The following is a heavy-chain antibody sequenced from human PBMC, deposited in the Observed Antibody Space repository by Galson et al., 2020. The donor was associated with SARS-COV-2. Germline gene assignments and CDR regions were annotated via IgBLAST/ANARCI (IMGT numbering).Heavy chain of an antibody. CDR3: ARLVAYALKCAFVI. CDR1: GGAINGSY. J-gene: IGHJ3*02. CDR2: IHYSQGT. D-gene: IGHD5-12*01. Sequence: SETLSLTCSVAGGAINGSYWSWIRHPQERGLECNGSIHYSQGTTYNPSLKSRVTISLETSENQFSLKLSSVTAADTAVYYCARLVAYALKCAFVIWGKGIRVTVCS. V-gene: IGHV4-59*08.